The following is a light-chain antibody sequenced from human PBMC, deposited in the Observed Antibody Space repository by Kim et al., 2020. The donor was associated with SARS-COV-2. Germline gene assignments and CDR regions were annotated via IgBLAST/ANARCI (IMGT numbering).Light chain of an antibody. CDR3: MQALRTWT. V-gene: IGKV2-28*01. CDR2: LGS. Sequence: DMVMTQSPLSLPVTPGEPASISCRSSQSLQHSNGYHYLDWYLQKPGQSPQLLIYLGSNRASGVPDRFSGSVSGTDFTLKISRVEAEDVGVYYCMQALRTWTFGQGTKVDIK. J-gene: IGKJ1*01. CDR1: QSLQHSNGYHY.